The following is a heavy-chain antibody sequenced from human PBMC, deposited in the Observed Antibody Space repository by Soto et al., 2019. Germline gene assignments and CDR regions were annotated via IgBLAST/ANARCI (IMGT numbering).Heavy chain of an antibody. CDR1: GYTFTSYY. CDR2: INPSNGNT. Sequence: GASVKVSCKASGYTFTSYYMHWVRQAPGQGLEWMGRINPSNGNTRYSQKFQGRVTITRDTSASTAYMELSSLRSEDTAVYYCARESAYYDSSGYQYFDYWGQGTLVTVSS. J-gene: IGHJ4*02. D-gene: IGHD3-22*01. CDR3: ARESAYYDSSGYQYFDY. V-gene: IGHV1-46*01.